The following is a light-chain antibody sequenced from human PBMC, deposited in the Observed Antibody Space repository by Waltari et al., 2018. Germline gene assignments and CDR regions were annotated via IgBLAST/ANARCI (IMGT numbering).Light chain of an antibody. CDR1: SLRRYY. J-gene: IGLJ3*02. CDR3: HSRDTISTRV. V-gene: IGLV3-19*01. Sequence: SSELTQDPAVSVALGQTVRITCPGDSLRRYYASCYQQRPGQAPRLVLYGQDNRPSGIPDRFSGSTSGDTASLTITGAQAEDEADYYCHSRDTISTRVFGGGTRLTV. CDR2: GQD.